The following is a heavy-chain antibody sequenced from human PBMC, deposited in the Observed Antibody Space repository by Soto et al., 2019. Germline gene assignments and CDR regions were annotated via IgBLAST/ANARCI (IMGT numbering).Heavy chain of an antibody. CDR1: GYSFSCYW. D-gene: IGHD3-22*01. CDR2: MYPDDSDI. J-gene: IGHJ3*02. Sequence: PGESLKISFKASGYSFSCYWIGWVRQMPGKGLEWMAIMYPDDSDIRYSPSFEAHVTISADKSTSTAFLQWSSLKASDTAMYYCATAYVYDFENSNYYRDAFDIWGQGTLVT. CDR3: ATAYVYDFENSNYYRDAFDI. V-gene: IGHV5-51*01.